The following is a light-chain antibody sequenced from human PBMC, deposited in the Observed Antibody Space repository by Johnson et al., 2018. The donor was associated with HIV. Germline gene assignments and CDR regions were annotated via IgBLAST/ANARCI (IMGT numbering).Light chain of an antibody. J-gene: IGLJ1*01. Sequence: HSVLTQPPSVSAAPGHNVSISCSGSSSNIGDNYISWYQQLPGAAPKLLIYENNKRPSGIPDRFSGSKSGTSATLGITGLPTGDEADYYCGTWDTSLSAGGVFGTGTKVTVL. CDR2: ENN. CDR1: SSNIGDNY. V-gene: IGLV1-51*01. CDR3: GTWDTSLSAGGV.